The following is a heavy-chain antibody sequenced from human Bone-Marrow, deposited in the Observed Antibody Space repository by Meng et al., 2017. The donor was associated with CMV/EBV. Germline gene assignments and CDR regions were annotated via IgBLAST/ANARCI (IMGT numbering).Heavy chain of an antibody. J-gene: IGHJ4*02. Sequence: GESLKISCAASGFTFSSYWMSWVRQAPGKGLEWVANIKQDGSEKYYVDSVKGRFTISRDNAKNSLYLQMNSLRAEDTAVYYCAKDPWYGSGSYLDYWGQGTLVTVYS. D-gene: IGHD3-10*01. V-gene: IGHV3-7*01. CDR3: AKDPWYGSGSYLDY. CDR1: GFTFSSYW. CDR2: IKQDGSEK.